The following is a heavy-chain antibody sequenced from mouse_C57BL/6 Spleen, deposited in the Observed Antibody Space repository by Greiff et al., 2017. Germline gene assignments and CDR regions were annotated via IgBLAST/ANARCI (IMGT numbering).Heavy chain of an antibody. CDR1: GFTFSDYG. V-gene: IGHV5-17*01. Sequence: EVNLVESGGGLVKPGGSLKLSCAASGFTFSDYGMHWVRQAPEKGLEWVAYISSGSSTIYYADTVKGRFTISRDNAKNTLFLQMTSLRSEDTAMYYCARGGGYEAMDYWGQGTSVTVSS. CDR3: ARGGGYEAMDY. CDR2: ISSGSSTI. J-gene: IGHJ4*01.